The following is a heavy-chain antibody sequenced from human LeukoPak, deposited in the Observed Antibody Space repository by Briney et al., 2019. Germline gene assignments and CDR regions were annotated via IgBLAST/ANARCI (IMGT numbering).Heavy chain of an antibody. CDR3: AKGSYYYDSADYFDY. CDR2: LSGSGGNT. D-gene: IGHD3-22*01. CDR1: GFTFSSYA. V-gene: IGHV3-23*01. J-gene: IGHJ4*02. Sequence: GGSLRLSRAASGFTFSSYAMSWVRQAPGKGLEWVSTLSGSGGNTYYADSVKGRVTISRDNSKNTLYLQMNSLRAEDTAVYHCAKGSYYYDSADYFDYWGQGTLVTVSS.